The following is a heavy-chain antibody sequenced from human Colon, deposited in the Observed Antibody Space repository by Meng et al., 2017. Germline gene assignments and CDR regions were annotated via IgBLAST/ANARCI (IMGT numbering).Heavy chain of an antibody. CDR1: GFSVNGNY. J-gene: IGHJ3*02. V-gene: IGHV3-53*05. Sequence: GGSLRLSCAASGFSVNGNYMSWVRQAPGKGLEWISCIYAGGTKDYAASVQGRFTISRGNSENMLYLEMDRLTPEDTAVYYCARGHIGGWYLFAFDIWGQGTMVTVSS. CDR3: ARGHIGGWYLFAFDI. CDR2: IYAGGTK. D-gene: IGHD6-19*01.